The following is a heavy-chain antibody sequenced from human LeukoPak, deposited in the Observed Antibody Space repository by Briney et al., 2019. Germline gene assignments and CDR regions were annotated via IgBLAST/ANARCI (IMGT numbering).Heavy chain of an antibody. J-gene: IGHJ4*02. D-gene: IGHD6-13*01. Sequence: GGSLRLSCAASGFNFGRYEMNWVRQAPGKGLEWISYIGTIISTTSYADSVKGRFTVSRDDAKSSLYLQMSSLRAEDTAIYYCARTVYDLRGQQLVPGFDYWGQGTLVTVSS. CDR2: IGTIISTT. CDR3: ARTVYDLRGQQLVPGFDY. CDR1: GFNFGRYE. V-gene: IGHV3-48*03.